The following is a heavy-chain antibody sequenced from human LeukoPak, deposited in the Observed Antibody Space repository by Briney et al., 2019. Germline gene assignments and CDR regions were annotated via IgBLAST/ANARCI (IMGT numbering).Heavy chain of an antibody. CDR2: IYYSGST. D-gene: IGHD6-25*01. CDR1: GGSISSSSYS. V-gene: IGHV4-39*01. CDR3: AGGHDY. Sequence: SETLSLTCTVSGGSISSSSYSWDWIRQPPGKGLEGVGNIYYSGSTYYNPSLKSRLTISVDPSRNQFSLKLTSVSAADTAMYYCAGGHDYWGQGTLVTVSS. J-gene: IGHJ4*02.